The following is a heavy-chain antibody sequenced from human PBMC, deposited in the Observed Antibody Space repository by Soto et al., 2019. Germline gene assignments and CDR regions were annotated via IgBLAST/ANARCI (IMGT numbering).Heavy chain of an antibody. Sequence: ASVKVSCKASGGTFSSYAISWVRQAPGQGLEWMGGIIPIFGTANYAQKFQGRVTITADESTSTAYMELSSLRSEDTAVYYCARVSCETSCYSSYYYGMDVWGQGTRVTVSS. CDR1: GGTFSSYA. D-gene: IGHD2-2*01. J-gene: IGHJ6*02. CDR3: ARVSCETSCYSSYYYGMDV. CDR2: IIPIFGTA. V-gene: IGHV1-69*13.